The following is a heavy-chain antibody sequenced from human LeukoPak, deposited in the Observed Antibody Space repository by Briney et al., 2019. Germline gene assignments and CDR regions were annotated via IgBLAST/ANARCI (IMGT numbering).Heavy chain of an antibody. D-gene: IGHD3-22*01. CDR1: GYTCTSCG. J-gene: IGHJ4*02. CDR3: SCCMRMTRIVVVTPFDY. Sequence: GASVKVSCKSSGYTCTSCGISWVRHAPGQGLEWMGWMSAYNGNTNYAQKLQGRVTMTTDTSTSTAYMELRSLRSDDTAEYYGSCCMRMTRIVVVTPFDYWGQGTLVTVSS. V-gene: IGHV1-18*01. CDR2: MSAYNGNT.